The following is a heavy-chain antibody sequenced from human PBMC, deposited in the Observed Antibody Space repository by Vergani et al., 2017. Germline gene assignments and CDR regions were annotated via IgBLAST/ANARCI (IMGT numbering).Heavy chain of an antibody. J-gene: IGHJ6*03. Sequence: QVQLVQSGAEVKKPGASVKVSCKASGYTFTGYYMHWVRQAPGQGLEWMGWINPNSGGTNYAQKFQGRVTMTRDTSISTAYMELSRLRSDDTAVYYCAREYLKVYYYYYMDVWGKGTTVTVSS. CDR2: INPNSGGT. CDR3: AREYLKVYYYYYMDV. CDR1: GYTFTGYY. V-gene: IGHV1-2*02.